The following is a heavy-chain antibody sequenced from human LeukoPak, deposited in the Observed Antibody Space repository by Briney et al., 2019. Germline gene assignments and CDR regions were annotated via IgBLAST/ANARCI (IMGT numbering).Heavy chain of an antibody. D-gene: IGHD2-2*01. CDR1: GYTFTGYY. V-gene: IGHV1-2*02. J-gene: IGHJ4*02. CDR2: INPNSGGT. CDR3: ARALLGYCSSTSCPTDY. Sequence: ASVKVSCKASGYTFTGYYMHWVRQAPGQGLEWMGWINPNSGGTNYAQKFQGRVTMTRDTSISTAYMELSRLRSDDTAVYYRARALLGYCSSTSCPTDYWGQGTLVTVSS.